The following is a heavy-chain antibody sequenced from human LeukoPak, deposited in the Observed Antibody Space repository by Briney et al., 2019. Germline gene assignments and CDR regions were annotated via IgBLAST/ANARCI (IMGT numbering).Heavy chain of an antibody. CDR3: ARVATGSYDWFDP. D-gene: IGHD3-10*01. J-gene: IGHJ5*02. V-gene: IGHV3-74*01. Sequence: AGSLRLSCAASGFTLNGYWMHWVRQAPGKGLVWVSRINSDGSTTSYADSVKGRFTISRDNSKTTLCLQMNSLRAEDTAVYFCARVATGSYDWFDPWGQGTLVTVSS. CDR1: GFTLNGYW. CDR2: INSDGSTT.